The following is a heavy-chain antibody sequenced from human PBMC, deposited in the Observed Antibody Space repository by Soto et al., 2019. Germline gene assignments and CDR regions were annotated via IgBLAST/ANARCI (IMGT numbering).Heavy chain of an antibody. CDR3: AILSGRKLLCFGEPSKHTYYYYVMDV. J-gene: IGHJ6*02. D-gene: IGHD3-10*01. CDR2: IYPGDSDT. CDR1: GYSFTSYW. Sequence: GESLKISCKGSGYSFTSYWIGWVRQMPGKGLEWMGIIYPGDSDTRYSPSFQGQVTISADKSISTAYLQWSSLKASDTAMYYCAILSGRKLLCFGEPSKHTYYYYVMDVWGQGTTVPVSS. V-gene: IGHV5-51*01.